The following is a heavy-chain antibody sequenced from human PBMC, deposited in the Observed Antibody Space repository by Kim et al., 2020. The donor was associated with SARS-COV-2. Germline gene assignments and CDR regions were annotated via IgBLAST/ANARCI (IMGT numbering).Heavy chain of an antibody. CDR2: IKQDGSEK. Sequence: GGSLRLSCTASGFTFSSSWMSWVRQAPGKGLEWVANIKQDGSEKYYVDSVKGRFTISRDNAKNSLYLQMNNLRAEDTAVYYCAREQYQLLLAYYYYLDVWGKGTNVTASS. V-gene: IGHV3-7*01. CDR1: GFTFSSSW. CDR3: AREQYQLLLAYYYYLDV. D-gene: IGHD2-2*01. J-gene: IGHJ6*03.